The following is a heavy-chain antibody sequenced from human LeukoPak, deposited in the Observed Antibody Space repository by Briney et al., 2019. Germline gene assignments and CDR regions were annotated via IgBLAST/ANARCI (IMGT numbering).Heavy chain of an antibody. CDR3: ARDLRELRFRYFDL. CDR2: IYYSGST. CDR1: GGSISSYY. V-gene: IGHV4-59*01. D-gene: IGHD3-3*01. Sequence: SETLSLTCTVSGGSISSYYWSWIRQPPGKGLEWIGYIYYSGSTNYNPSLKSRVTISVDTSKNQFSLKLSSVTAADTAVYYCARDLRELRFRYFDLWGRGTLVTVSS. J-gene: IGHJ2*01.